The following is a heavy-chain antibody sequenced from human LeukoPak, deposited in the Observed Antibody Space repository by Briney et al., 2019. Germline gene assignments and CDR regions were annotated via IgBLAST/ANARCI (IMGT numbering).Heavy chain of an antibody. CDR1: GYTFTSYD. D-gene: IGHD3-16*02. CDR2: MNPNSGNT. J-gene: IGHJ4*02. Sequence: ASVKVSCKASGYTFTSYDINWVRQATGQGLEWMGWMNPNSGNTGYAQKFQGRVTMTRNTSISAAYMELSSLRSEDTAVYYCARGTYDYVWGSYRYQSYYFDYWGQGTLDTVSS. CDR3: ARGTYDYVWGSYRYQSYYFDY. V-gene: IGHV1-8*01.